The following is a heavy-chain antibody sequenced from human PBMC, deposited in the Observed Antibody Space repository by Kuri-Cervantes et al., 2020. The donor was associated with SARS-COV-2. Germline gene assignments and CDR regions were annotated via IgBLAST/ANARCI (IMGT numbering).Heavy chain of an antibody. CDR2: ISYDGSDK. D-gene: IGHD6-6*01. J-gene: IGHJ6*02. CDR1: GFTFRSYG. Sequence: GGSLRLSCAASGFTFRSYGIHWVRQAPGKGLEWVAVISYDGSDKYYADSVKGRFTISRDNSKNTLYLQMNSLRAEDTAVYYCAKDPASLRRQLGGSSNYYGMDVWGQGTTVTVSS. CDR3: AKDPASLRRQLGGSSNYYGMDV. V-gene: IGHV3-30*18.